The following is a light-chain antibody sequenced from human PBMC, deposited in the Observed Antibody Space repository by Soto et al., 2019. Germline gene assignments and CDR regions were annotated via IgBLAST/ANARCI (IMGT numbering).Light chain of an antibody. Sequence: DIQLTQSPSFLSASVGDRVTITCRASQGITNYVAWYQQKPGKAPNVLIYAAATLQSGVPSRFSGRGSGTEFTLAISRLQTEDFATYDCQQLGIQSPLTFGGGTNVEVK. CDR3: QQLGIQSPLT. J-gene: IGKJ4*01. CDR2: AAA. CDR1: QGITNY. V-gene: IGKV1-9*01.